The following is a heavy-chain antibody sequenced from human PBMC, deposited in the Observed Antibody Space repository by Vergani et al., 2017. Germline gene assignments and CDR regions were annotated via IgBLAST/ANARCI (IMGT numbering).Heavy chain of an antibody. Sequence: EVQLLESGGGLVQPGGSLRLSCAASGFTFSSYAMSWVRQAPGKGLEWVSAISGSGGSTYYADSVKGRFTISRDNSKNTLYLQMNSLRAEDTAVYYCAKGGIVVPAAITGIRAYYYYYMDGGGKGTTVTVSS. D-gene: IGHD2-2*01. CDR1: GFTFSSYA. CDR3: AKGGIVVPAAITGIRAYYYYYMDG. V-gene: IGHV3-23*01. CDR2: ISGSGGST. J-gene: IGHJ6*03.